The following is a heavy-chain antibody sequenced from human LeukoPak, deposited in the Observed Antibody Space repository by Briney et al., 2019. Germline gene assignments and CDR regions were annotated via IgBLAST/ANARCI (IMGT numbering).Heavy chain of an antibody. D-gene: IGHD6-13*01. J-gene: IGHJ4*02. V-gene: IGHV3-30*02. CDR2: VCYDGSSE. CDR1: GFLFKSYG. CDR3: ATAPPKYGSSWDHFYF. Sequence: GGSLRLSCGASGFLFKSYGMHWVRQSPGKGLEWVAYVCYDGSSEYYADSVQGRFTISRDNSNNTLYLQMFSLRPDDTALYYCATAPPKYGSSWDHFYFWGQGSTVTVSS.